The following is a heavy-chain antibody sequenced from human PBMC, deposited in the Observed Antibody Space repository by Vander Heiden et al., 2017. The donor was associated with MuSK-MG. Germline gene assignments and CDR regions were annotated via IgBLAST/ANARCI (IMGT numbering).Heavy chain of an antibody. V-gene: IGHV1-18*01. D-gene: IGHD3-10*01. CDR1: GYTFTSYG. CDR3: ATGTYYYGSGSTY. J-gene: IGHJ4*02. Sequence: QVQLVQSGAEVKKPGASVKVSCKASGYTFTSYGISWVRQAPGQGLEWMGWISAYNGNTNEAQKLQGRVTMTTDTSTSTAYMEMRRMRSEDTAVYYFATGTYYYGSGSTYWGQGTMVTVYS. CDR2: ISAYNGNT.